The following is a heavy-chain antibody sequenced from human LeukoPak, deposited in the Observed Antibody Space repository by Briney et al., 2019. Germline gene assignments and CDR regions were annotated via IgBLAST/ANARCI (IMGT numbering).Heavy chain of an antibody. CDR2: IYPDDSDT. CDR3: ARPNITSYYDSRGYDAFDV. V-gene: IGHV5-51*01. Sequence: GESLKISCKGSGYRFDAYWIAWGRQMPGKGLEWMGIIYPDDSDTRYSPSFQGQVTISADQSVRTASLQWSSLKASDTAMYYCARPNITSYYDSRGYDAFDVWGQGTMVTVSS. D-gene: IGHD3-22*01. CDR1: GYRFDAYW. J-gene: IGHJ3*01.